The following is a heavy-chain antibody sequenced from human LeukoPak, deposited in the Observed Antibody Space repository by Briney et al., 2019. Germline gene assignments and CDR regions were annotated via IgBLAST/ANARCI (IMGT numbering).Heavy chain of an antibody. D-gene: IGHD1-20*01. J-gene: IGHJ4*02. V-gene: IGHV3-30-3*01. Sequence: QPGRSLRLSCAASGFTFSSYAMHWVRQAPGKGLEWVAVISYDGSNKYYADSVKGRFTISRDNSKNTLYLQMNSLRVEDTAVYYCARGYNWNDVDYWGQGTLVTVSS. CDR1: GFTFSSYA. CDR3: ARGYNWNDVDY. CDR2: ISYDGSNK.